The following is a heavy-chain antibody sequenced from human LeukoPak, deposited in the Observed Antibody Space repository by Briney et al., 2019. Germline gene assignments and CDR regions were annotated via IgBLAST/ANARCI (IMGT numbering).Heavy chain of an antibody. CDR2: INPSAGTT. CDR3: ARGDDFWSSDY. V-gene: IGHV1-46*01. D-gene: IGHD3-3*01. J-gene: IGHJ4*02. Sequence: EASVKVSCKASGYIFTNYQMQWVRQAPGQGLEWMGIINPSAGTTSYAQKFQGRVTMTRDTSTSTDYMELSSLRSDDTALYYCARGDDFWSSDYWGQGTLVTVSS. CDR1: GYIFTNYQ.